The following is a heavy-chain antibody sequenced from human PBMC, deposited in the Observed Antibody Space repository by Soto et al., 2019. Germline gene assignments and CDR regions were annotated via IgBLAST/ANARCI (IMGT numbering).Heavy chain of an antibody. CDR1: VLTFTSWW. Sequence: PGQSLEISHKCSVLTFTSWWLSGAPDIPAKGLKGVGRIHPSDSYTNYSLSFQGQVTLPADKSISTAYLQWSSLKASDTAMYYCARLGSGIYNVVSRGGGTGVTV. J-gene: IGHJ4*02. CDR3: ARLGSGIYNVVS. CDR2: IHPSDSYT. D-gene: IGHD2-21*01. V-gene: IGHV5-10-1*01.